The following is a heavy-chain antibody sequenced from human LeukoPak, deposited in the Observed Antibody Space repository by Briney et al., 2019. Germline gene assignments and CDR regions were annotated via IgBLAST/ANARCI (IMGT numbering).Heavy chain of an antibody. CDR2: ISGSDDST. J-gene: IGHJ4*02. CDR1: GFTFSNYA. Sequence: GGSLRLSCAASGFTFSNYAMSWVRQAPGKGLEWVSGISGSDDSTYYADSVKGRFTISRDNSKNTLYLQMNSLRAEDTAVYYCAKTAGIAAAADFDYWGQGTLVTVSS. CDR3: AKTAGIAAAADFDY. D-gene: IGHD6-13*01. V-gene: IGHV3-23*01.